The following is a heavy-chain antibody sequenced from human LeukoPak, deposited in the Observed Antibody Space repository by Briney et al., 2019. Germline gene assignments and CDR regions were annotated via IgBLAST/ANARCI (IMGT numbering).Heavy chain of an antibody. CDR1: GFTFSSYN. J-gene: IGHJ5*01. CDR2: ISSSSSYI. CDR3: ARDWLSCDSNGCYPAFDS. V-gene: IGHV3-21*01. Sequence: GGSLRLSCAASGFTFSSYNMNWVRQAPGKGLGWVSSISSSSSYIYYADSVKGRFTITRDNAKRSLYLQMNSLRAEETAVYYCARDWLSCDSNGCYPAFDSWGQGTLVTVSS. D-gene: IGHD3-22*01.